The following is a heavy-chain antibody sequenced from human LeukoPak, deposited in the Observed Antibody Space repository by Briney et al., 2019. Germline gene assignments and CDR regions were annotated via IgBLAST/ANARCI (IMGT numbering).Heavy chain of an antibody. CDR1: GFTFSSCG. D-gene: IGHD3-3*01. V-gene: IGHV3-33*06. CDR3: AKDLVYYDFWSGPQAVRGAPFRYGMDV. CDR2: IWYDGGEK. J-gene: IGHJ6*02. Sequence: PGGSLRLSCAASGFTFSSCGMHWVRQAPGKGLEWVAVIWYDGGEKNYRDSVKGRFTISRDNSKNTLYLQMNSLRAEDTAVYYCAKDLVYYDFWSGPQAVRGAPFRYGMDVWGQGTTVTVSS.